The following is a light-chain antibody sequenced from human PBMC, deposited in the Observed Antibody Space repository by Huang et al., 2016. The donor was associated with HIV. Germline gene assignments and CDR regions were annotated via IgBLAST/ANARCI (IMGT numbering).Light chain of an antibody. J-gene: IGKJ1*01. Sequence: EIVMTQSPATLSVSPGERATLSCRASQSVNSNLDWYQQRPGQAPRLLIYGAFTRATGIPDRFSVSGSGTEFSLTINNLQSEDFAIYYCQQYDNWRTFGPGTWVEIK. CDR1: QSVNSN. CDR3: QQYDNWRT. V-gene: IGKV3-15*01. CDR2: GAF.